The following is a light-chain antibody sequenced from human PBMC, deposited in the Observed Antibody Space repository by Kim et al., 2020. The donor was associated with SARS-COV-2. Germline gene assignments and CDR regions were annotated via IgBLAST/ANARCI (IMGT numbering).Light chain of an antibody. Sequence: ETVLTQSPCTLSLSPGERATLSCRASQSVTSTYLAWYQQYPAQAPRLLIYGASSRATGIPDRFSGSGSGTDFTLTISRLEPEDFAVYYCQQYGSSPLTFGGGTKVDIK. CDR3: QQYGSSPLT. CDR1: QSVTSTY. V-gene: IGKV3-20*01. CDR2: GAS. J-gene: IGKJ4*01.